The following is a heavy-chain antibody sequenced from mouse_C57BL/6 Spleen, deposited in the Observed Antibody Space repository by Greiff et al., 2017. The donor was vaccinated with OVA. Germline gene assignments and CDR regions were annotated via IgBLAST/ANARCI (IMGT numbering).Heavy chain of an antibody. CDR3: ARHGSNYDAMDY. J-gene: IGHJ4*01. CDR2: ISGGGGNT. D-gene: IGHD2-5*01. Sequence: EVKVVESGGGLVKPGGSLKLSCAASGFTFSSYTMSWVRQTPEKRLEWVATISGGGGNTYYPDSVKGRFTISRDNAKNTLYLQMSSLRSEDTALYYCARHGSNYDAMDYWGQGTSVTVSS. V-gene: IGHV5-9*01. CDR1: GFTFSSYT.